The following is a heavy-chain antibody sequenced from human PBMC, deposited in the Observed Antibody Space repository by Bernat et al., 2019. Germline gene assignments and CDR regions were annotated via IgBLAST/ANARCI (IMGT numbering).Heavy chain of an antibody. V-gene: IGHV3-48*01. CDR2: ITGSSSTI. CDR1: GFSFSMYS. J-gene: IGHJ4*02. D-gene: IGHD2-8*01. CDR3: ATSNGHLDH. Sequence: EVQLVESGGNLVQPGGSLRLSCAASGFSFSMYSMNWVRQTPGKGLEWLAYITGSSSTIHYADSEKGRFTISRDNAKNSLYLQMNSLRVEDTAVYYCATSNGHLDHWGQGILVTVSS.